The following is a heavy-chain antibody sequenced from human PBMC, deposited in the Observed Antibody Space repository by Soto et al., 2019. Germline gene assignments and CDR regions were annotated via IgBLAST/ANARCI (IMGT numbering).Heavy chain of an antibody. J-gene: IGHJ3*02. D-gene: IGHD6-19*01. CDR1: GGSISSGGYY. CDR2: IYYSGST. CDR3: ARQQWLVLNAFDI. Sequence: SETLSLTCTVSGGSISSGGYYWSWIRQHPGKGLEWIGYIYYSGSTYYNPSLKSRVTISVGTSKNQFSLKLSSVTAADTAVYYCARQQWLVLNAFDIWGQGTMVTVSS. V-gene: IGHV4-31*03.